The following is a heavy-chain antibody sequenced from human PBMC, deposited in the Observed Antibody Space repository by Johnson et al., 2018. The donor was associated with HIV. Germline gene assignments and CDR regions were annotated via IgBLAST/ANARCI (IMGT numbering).Heavy chain of an antibody. J-gene: IGHJ3*02. CDR1: GFTFSSYA. D-gene: IGHD3-22*01. CDR3: ARALSGSGYYPGAFDI. Sequence: VHLVESGGGVVQPGRSLRLSCAASGFTFSSYAMHWVRQAPGKGLEWVAVTWYDGSNKYFTDSVRGRFTISRDNSKNTLFLQMNSLRAEDTAVYHCARALSGSGYYPGAFDIWGQGTMVTVSS. V-gene: IGHV3-30*04. CDR2: TWYDGSNK.